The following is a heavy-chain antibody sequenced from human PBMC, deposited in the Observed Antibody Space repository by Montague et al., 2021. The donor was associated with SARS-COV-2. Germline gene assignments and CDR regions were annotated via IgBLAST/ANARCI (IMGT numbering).Heavy chain of an antibody. V-gene: IGHV3-73*01. D-gene: IGHD2-2*01. CDR3: TRPVKDRYCSRSTCSSTFYHLDV. Sequence: SLRLSCAASGFTFSDSPIHWVRQASGKGLEWLGHIRNKDNSYATSYAASVEGRFTISRDDSWDTAYLEMNSLKTEDTAVYYCTRPVKDRYCSRSTCSSTFYHLDVWDQGTTVTVSS. CDR2: IRNKDNSYAT. CDR1: GFTFSDSP. J-gene: IGHJ6*02.